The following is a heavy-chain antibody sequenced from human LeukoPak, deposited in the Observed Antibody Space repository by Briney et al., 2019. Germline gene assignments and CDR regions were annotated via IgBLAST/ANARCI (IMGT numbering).Heavy chain of an antibody. CDR3: ASYSSGYWNRYYFDY. D-gene: IGHD3-22*01. CDR1: GFTFSDYY. J-gene: IGHJ4*02. V-gene: IGHV3-11*01. CDR2: ISSSGSTI. Sequence: PGRSLRLSCAASGFTFSDYYMSWIRQAPGKGLEWVSYISSSGSTIYYADSVKGRFTISRDNAKNSLYPQMNSLRAEDTAVYYCASYSSGYWNRYYFDYWGQGTLVTVSS.